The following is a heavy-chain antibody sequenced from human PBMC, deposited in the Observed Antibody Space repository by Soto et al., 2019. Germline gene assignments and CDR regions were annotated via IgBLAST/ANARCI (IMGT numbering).Heavy chain of an antibody. Sequence: GSLRLSCLFSGFTSHDYAMHWVRKPPGKGLEWVSVISGSAGATYYADSVKGRFTISRDNSKNTLYLQMNSLRAEDTAVYYCARQDYSTTWYLNYWGQGTLVTVSS. CDR2: ISGSAGAT. CDR3: ARQDYSTTWYLNY. J-gene: IGHJ4*02. D-gene: IGHD6-13*01. CDR1: GFTSHDYA. V-gene: IGHV3-23*01.